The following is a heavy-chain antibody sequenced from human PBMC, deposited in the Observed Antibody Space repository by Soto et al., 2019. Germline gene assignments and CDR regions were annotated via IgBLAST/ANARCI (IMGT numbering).Heavy chain of an antibody. Sequence: QLQLQESGPGLVKPSETLSLSCAVSGGSISSSGYYWAWIRQPPGERLEWIGSIFHGGSTYYSPSLKSRVTIPVDASKNQFSLKLSSVTAADAAVYYCARHDPRTYNNGWSTWFAPWGQGTLVPVSS. CDR2: IFHGGST. CDR1: GGSISSSGYY. CDR3: ARHDPRTYNNGWSTWFAP. D-gene: IGHD6-19*01. V-gene: IGHV4-39*01. J-gene: IGHJ5*02.